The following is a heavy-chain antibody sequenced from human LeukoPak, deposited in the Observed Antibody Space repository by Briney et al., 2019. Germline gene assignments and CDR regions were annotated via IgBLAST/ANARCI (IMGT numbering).Heavy chain of an antibody. CDR1: GGSISSYY. CDR2: IYYSGST. V-gene: IGHV4-59*01. D-gene: IGHD3-16*02. CDR3: ARERLEELSDAFDI. Sequence: KPSETLSLTCTVSGGSISSYYWSWIRQPPGKGLEWIGYIYYSGSTNYNPSLKSRVTISVDTSKNQFSLKLSSVTAADTAVYYCARERLEELSDAFDIWGQGTMVTVSS. J-gene: IGHJ3*02.